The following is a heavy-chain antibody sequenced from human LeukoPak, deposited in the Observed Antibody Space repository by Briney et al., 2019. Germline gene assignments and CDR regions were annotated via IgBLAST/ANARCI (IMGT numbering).Heavy chain of an antibody. Sequence: GASVKVSCKASGYTFTSYGITWVRQAPGQGLEWMGWISAYNGNTNYAQKLQGRVTMTTDTSTSTAYVELRSLRSDDTAIYYCARVYASSGWYVYWGQGTPVTVSS. CDR3: ARVYASSGWYVY. CDR1: GYTFTSYG. J-gene: IGHJ4*02. V-gene: IGHV1-18*04. CDR2: ISAYNGNT. D-gene: IGHD6-19*01.